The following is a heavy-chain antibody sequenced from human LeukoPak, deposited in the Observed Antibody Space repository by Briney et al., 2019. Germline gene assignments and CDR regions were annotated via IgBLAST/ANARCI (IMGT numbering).Heavy chain of an antibody. CDR1: GFTFSSYS. CDR3: AKATSAWFHSTDY. Sequence: GGSLRLSCAASGFTFSSYSMNWVRQAPGKGLEWVAFIWYDGSNKDYTDSVKGRFTISRDNAKNRLHLQMNSLRAEDTAVYYCAKATSAWFHSTDYWGQGTLVTVSS. D-gene: IGHD6-19*01. J-gene: IGHJ4*02. CDR2: IWYDGSNK. V-gene: IGHV3-30*02.